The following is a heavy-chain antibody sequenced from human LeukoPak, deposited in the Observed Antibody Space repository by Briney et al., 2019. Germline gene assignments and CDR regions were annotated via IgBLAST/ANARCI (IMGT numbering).Heavy chain of an antibody. CDR2: ISSSGSTI. CDR3: ARVGGEWLVRGYFDY. J-gene: IGHJ4*02. CDR1: GFTFSSYE. Sequence: GGSLRLSCAASGFTFSSYEMNWVRQAPGKGLEWVSYISSSGSTIYYADSVKGRFTISRDNSKNTLYLQMNSLRAEDTAVYYCARVGGEWLVRGYFDYWGQGTLVTVSS. D-gene: IGHD6-19*01. V-gene: IGHV3-48*03.